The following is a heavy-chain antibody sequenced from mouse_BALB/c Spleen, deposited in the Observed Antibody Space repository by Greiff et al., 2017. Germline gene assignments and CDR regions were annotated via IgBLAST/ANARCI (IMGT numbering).Heavy chain of an antibody. D-gene: IGHD1-1*01. CDR1: GYTFSSYW. Sequence: QVQLQQSGAELMKPGASVKISCKATGYTFSSYWIEWVKQRPGHGLEWIGEILPGSGSTNYNEKFKGKATFTADTSSNTAYMQLSSLTSEDSAVYYCARGKRSNYFDYWGQGTTLTVSS. V-gene: IGHV1-9*01. J-gene: IGHJ2*01. CDR2: ILPGSGST. CDR3: ARGKRSNYFDY.